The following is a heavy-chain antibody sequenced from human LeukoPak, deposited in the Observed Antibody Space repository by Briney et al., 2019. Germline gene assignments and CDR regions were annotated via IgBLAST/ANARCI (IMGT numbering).Heavy chain of an antibody. CDR3: ARGSVTMVREVKSDWFDP. CDR1: GGSISSSNW. D-gene: IGHD3-10*01. J-gene: IGHJ5*02. V-gene: IGHV4-4*02. CDR2: IYHSGST. Sequence: SETLSLTCAVSGGSISSSNWWSWVRQPPGKGLEWIGEIYHSGSTNYNPSLKSRVTISVDKSKNQFSLKLSSVTAADTAVYYCARGSVTMVREVKSDWFDPWGQGTLVTVSS.